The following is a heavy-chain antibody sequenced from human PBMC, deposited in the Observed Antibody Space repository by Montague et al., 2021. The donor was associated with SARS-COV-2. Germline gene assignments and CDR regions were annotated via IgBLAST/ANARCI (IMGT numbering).Heavy chain of an antibody. Sequence: VKPTQTLTLTCTFSGFPLSTSGMCVSWVRQPPGNALEWLALIDWDDNKFYSTSLKTRLTISKDTSNNQVVLTMTNVDPVDTATYYCARSLYDILTGYCLPFDYWGQGTLVTVSS. J-gene: IGHJ4*02. CDR3: ARSLYDILTGYCLPFDY. CDR2: IDWDDNK. CDR1: GFPLSTSGMC. D-gene: IGHD3-9*01. V-gene: IGHV2-70*20.